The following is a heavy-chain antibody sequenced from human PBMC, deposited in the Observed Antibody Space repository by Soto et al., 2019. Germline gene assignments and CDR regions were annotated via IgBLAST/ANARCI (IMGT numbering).Heavy chain of an antibody. Sequence: QVQLVESGGGVVQPGKSLRLSCEASGLTFTNYGMHWVRQAPGKGLEWVAVIWYDGGRKYYAESVKGRFTISRDNSGNALFLQMDSLRPEDTAVYYCVRWYYFQTGGPFALWGQGTLVTVSS. CDR2: IWYDGGRK. CDR1: GLTFTNYG. D-gene: IGHD2-8*02. J-gene: IGHJ4*02. V-gene: IGHV3-33*01. CDR3: VRWYYFQTGGPFAL.